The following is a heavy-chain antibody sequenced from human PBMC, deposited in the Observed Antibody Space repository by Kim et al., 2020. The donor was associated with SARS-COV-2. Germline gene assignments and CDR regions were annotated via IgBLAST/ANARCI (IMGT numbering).Heavy chain of an antibody. CDR1: GFSVSDSY. CDR3: ARDWNADKYFDS. CDR2: IFGGDNT. D-gene: IGHD1-1*01. Sequence: GGSLRLSCAASGFSVSDSYMNWVRQAPGKGLEWVSVIFGGDNTYYADSVKGRFTISRDNSKNTVYLQMNSLRAGDTAVYYCARDWNADKYFDSWGQGTLV. J-gene: IGHJ4*02. V-gene: IGHV3-66*01.